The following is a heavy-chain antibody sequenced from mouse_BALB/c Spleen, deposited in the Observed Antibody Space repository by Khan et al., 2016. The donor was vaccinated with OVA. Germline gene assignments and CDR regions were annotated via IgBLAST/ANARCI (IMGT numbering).Heavy chain of an antibody. CDR2: ISSGGSYT. J-gene: IGHJ4*01. V-gene: IGHV5-6*01. CDR1: GFTFSSYG. CDR3: ARLYAMDY. Sequence: EVELVESGGDLVKPGGSLKLSCAASGFTFSSYGMSWVRQTPVKRLEWVATISSGGSYTYYPDSVKGRFTISRDNAKNTLYLQMSSLKSEDTAMYYCARLYAMDYWGQGTSVTVSS.